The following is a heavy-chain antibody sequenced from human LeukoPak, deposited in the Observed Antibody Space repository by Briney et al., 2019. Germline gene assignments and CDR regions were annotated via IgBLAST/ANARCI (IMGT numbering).Heavy chain of an antibody. CDR1: GFTFSTYW. Sequence: GGSLRLSCTASGFTFSTYWMSWVRQAPGKGLEWVANIKVDGSEKYYVDSVKGRFTISRDNAKNSLYLQMNSLRAEDTAVYYCARLLVYNSGGEAFDCWGQGTLVTVSS. D-gene: IGHD3-10*01. CDR3: ARLLVYNSGGEAFDC. CDR2: IKVDGSEK. J-gene: IGHJ4*02. V-gene: IGHV3-7*01.